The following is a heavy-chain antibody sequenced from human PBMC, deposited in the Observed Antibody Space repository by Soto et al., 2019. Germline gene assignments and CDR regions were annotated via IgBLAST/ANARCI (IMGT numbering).Heavy chain of an antibody. D-gene: IGHD2-2*01. V-gene: IGHV5-51*01. CDR2: IYPSDSDI. CDR3: ARQDCSSATCLWSYYYHGRDV. CDR1: GYSFSKYW. J-gene: IGHJ6*02. Sequence: GESLKISCQASGYSFSKYWIGWVRQVPGKGLEWMGIIYPSDSDIRYSPSFQGQVTISVDKSTNTTYLQWTSLQASDTAMYYCARQDCSSATCLWSYYYHGRDVWGRRSKVSV.